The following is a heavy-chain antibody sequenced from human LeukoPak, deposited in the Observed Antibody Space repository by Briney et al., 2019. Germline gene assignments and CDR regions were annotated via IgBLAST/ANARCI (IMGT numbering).Heavy chain of an antibody. J-gene: IGHJ6*02. V-gene: IGHV1-8*01. CDR2: MNPNSGNT. Sequence: ASVKVSCKASGYTFTSYDINWVRQATGQGLEWMGWMNPNSGNTGYAQKFQGRVTMTRDTSISTAYMELSSLRSEDTAVYYCARGRSFTVTPHNYGMDVWGQGTTVTVSS. CDR3: ARGRSFTVTPHNYGMDV. D-gene: IGHD4-11*01. CDR1: GYTFTSYD.